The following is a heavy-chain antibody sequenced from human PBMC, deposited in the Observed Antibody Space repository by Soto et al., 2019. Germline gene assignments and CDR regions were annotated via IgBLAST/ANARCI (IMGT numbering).Heavy chain of an antibody. D-gene: IGHD3-10*01. CDR1: GGSVSSGSYY. CDR2: IYYSGSA. Sequence: PSETLSLTCTVSGGSVSSGSYYWSWIRQPPGKGLEWIGYIYYSGSANYNPSLKSRVTISVDTSKNQFSLKLSSVTAADTAVYYCARDLLTMVRGVIIPSWFDPWGQGTRVTVSS. CDR3: ARDLLTMVRGVIIPSWFDP. J-gene: IGHJ5*02. V-gene: IGHV4-61*01.